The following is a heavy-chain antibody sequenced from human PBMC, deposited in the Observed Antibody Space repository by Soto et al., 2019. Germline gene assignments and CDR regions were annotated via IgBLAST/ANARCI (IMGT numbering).Heavy chain of an antibody. CDR1: GGSVSSGNYY. V-gene: IGHV4-61*01. D-gene: IGHD6-13*01. J-gene: IGHJ2*01. CDR2: IYYSGST. Sequence: QVQLQESGPGLVKPSETLSLTCTVSGGSVSSGNYYWSWIRQPPGKGLEWIAYIYYSGSTNYNPSLTSRVPISIDPSKNQFPLKLSSVPAAHTAVYYCARLDAAASSYWYFDLWGRGTLVTVSS. CDR3: ARLDAAASSYWYFDL.